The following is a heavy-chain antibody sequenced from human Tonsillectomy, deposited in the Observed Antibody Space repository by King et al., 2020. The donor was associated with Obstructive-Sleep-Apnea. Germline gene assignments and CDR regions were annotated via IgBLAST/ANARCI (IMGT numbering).Heavy chain of an antibody. J-gene: IGHJ2*01. CDR1: GGSISGGIYY. CDR2: IYHSGTT. Sequence: QLQESGPGLVKPSQTLPLTCTVSGGSISGGIYYWSWIRQRPGKGLEWMGYIYHSGTTYYNPSLKSRVTLSVDTSKNQFSLKLNSVTAADAAVYFCARSFGDYSHWYFDLWGRGTLVNVSS. CDR3: ARSFGDYSHWYFDL. D-gene: IGHD4-17*01. V-gene: IGHV4-31*03.